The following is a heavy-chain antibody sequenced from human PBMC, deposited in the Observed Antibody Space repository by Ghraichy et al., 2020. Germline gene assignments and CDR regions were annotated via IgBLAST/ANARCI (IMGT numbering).Heavy chain of an antibody. D-gene: IGHD1-26*01. J-gene: IGHJ4*02. V-gene: IGHV3-30*03. CDR1: GFTFSSYG. CDR3: ASVVGATGAYYFDY. CDR2: ISYDGSNK. Sequence: GGSLRLSCAASGFTFSSYGMHWVRQAPGKGLEWVAVISYDGSNKYYADSVKGRFTISRDNSKNTLYLQMNSLRAEDTAVYYCASVVGATGAYYFDYWGQETLVTVSS.